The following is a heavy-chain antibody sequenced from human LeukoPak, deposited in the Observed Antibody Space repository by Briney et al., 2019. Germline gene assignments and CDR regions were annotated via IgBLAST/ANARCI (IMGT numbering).Heavy chain of an antibody. Sequence: GGSLRLSCAASGFTFSRYWMHWVRQAPGKGRVWVSRINRDGSSTSYADSVKGRCTTSRDNAKNTLYLQMNSLRAEDTAVYYCARASMVRGGYWFDPWGQGTLVTVSS. D-gene: IGHD3-10*01. CDR3: ARASMVRGGYWFDP. V-gene: IGHV3-74*01. CDR2: INRDGSST. J-gene: IGHJ5*02. CDR1: GFTFSRYW.